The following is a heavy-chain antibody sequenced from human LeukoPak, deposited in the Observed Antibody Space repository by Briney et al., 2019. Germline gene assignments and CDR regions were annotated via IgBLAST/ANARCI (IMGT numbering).Heavy chain of an antibody. CDR3: ARSLPYGTTWYGRSDF. CDR2: IRQDGDTK. D-gene: IGHD6-13*01. J-gene: IGHJ4*02. CDR1: GFPFNAYW. Sequence: GGSLRLSCAASGFPFNAYWMTWVRQAPGKGLEWVANIRQDGDTKYYVDSVKGRFTISRDNAMNSLYLQMNSLRAEDTAICYCARSLPYGTTWYGRSDFWGQGTLVTVSS. V-gene: IGHV3-7*03.